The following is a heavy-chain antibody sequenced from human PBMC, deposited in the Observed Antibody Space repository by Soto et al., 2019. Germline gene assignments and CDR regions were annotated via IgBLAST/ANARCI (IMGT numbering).Heavy chain of an antibody. Sequence: GASVKVSCKVSGYTLTELSMHWVRQAPGKGLEWMGGFDPEDGETIYAQKFQGRVTMTEDTSTDTAYMELSSLRSDDTAVYYCATATIQRGSSWYPASNYYYYGMDVWGQGTTVTVSS. J-gene: IGHJ6*02. D-gene: IGHD6-13*01. CDR1: GYTLTELS. CDR3: ATATIQRGSSWYPASNYYYYGMDV. CDR2: FDPEDGET. V-gene: IGHV1-24*01.